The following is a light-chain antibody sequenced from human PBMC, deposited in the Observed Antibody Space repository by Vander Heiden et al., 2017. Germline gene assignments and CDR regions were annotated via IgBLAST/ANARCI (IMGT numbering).Light chain of an antibody. J-gene: IGLJ3*02. CDR2: SND. V-gene: IGLV1-44*01. CDR1: SSNIGSNT. Sequence: QSVLTQPPSASGTPGQRVTISCSGSSSNIGSNTVNWYQQFPRTSPTLLIYSNDQRPSVVPGRFSGSKSGTSASLAISGLQSEDEADYYCAAWDDSGRVFGGWTKLTVL. CDR3: AAWDDSGRV.